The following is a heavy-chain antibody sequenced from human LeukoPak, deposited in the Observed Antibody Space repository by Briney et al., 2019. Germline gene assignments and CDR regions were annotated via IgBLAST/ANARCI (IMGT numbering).Heavy chain of an antibody. CDR2: INDSGRRT. D-gene: IGHD5-24*01. CDR3: ASSTYNYDYALDV. V-gene: IGHV3-23*01. J-gene: IGHJ6*02. CDR1: GFIFSTYR. Sequence: GGSLRLSCAASGFIFSTYRMSWVRQAPGKGLEWVSLINDSGRRTYYADSVKGRFTVSRDNSKYTLYLQMNSLSVEDTAVYYCASSTYNYDYALDVWGQGTTVTVSS.